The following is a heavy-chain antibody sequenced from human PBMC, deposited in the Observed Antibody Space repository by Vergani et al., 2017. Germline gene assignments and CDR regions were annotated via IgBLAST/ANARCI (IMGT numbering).Heavy chain of an antibody. CDR1: GFTFSDYY. CDR2: IKSKTDGGTT. V-gene: IGHV3-15*01. D-gene: IGHD6-13*01. CDR3: TTDPLSSWYDWFDP. Sequence: VQLVESGGGLVKPGGSLRLSCAASGFTFSDYYMSWIRQAPGKGLEWVGRIKSKTDGGTTDYAAPVKGRFTISRDDSKNTLYLQMNSLKTEDTAVYYCTTDPLSSWYDWFDPWGQGTLVTVSS. J-gene: IGHJ5*02.